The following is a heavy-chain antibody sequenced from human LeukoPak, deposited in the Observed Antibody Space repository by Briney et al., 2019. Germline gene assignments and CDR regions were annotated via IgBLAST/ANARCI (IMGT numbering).Heavy chain of an antibody. Sequence: SVKDSCKASGGTFSSYAISWVRQAPGQGLEWMGGIIPIFGTANYAQKFQGRVTITADESTSTAYMELSSLRSEDTAVYYCARSPRGYSGYEARLNWFDPWGQGTLVTVSS. V-gene: IGHV1-69*13. CDR1: GGTFSSYA. CDR2: IIPIFGTA. J-gene: IGHJ5*02. D-gene: IGHD5-12*01. CDR3: ARSPRGYSGYEARLNWFDP.